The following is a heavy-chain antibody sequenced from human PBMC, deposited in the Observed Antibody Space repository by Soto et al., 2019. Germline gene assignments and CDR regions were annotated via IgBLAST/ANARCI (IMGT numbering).Heavy chain of an antibody. CDR3: AKCGTWGSVSGYELNWFDP. D-gene: IGHD5-12*01. CDR2: ISGSGGST. Sequence: GGSLRLSCAASGFTFSSYAISWVRQAPGKGLEWVSAISGSGGSTYYADSVKGRFTISRDNSKNTLYLQMNSLRAEDTAVYYCAKCGTWGSVSGYELNWFDPWGQGTLVTVSS. J-gene: IGHJ5*02. CDR1: GFTFSSYA. V-gene: IGHV3-23*01.